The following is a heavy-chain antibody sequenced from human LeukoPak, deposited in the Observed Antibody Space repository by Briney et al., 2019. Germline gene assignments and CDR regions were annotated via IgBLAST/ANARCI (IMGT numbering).Heavy chain of an antibody. CDR2: ISGDGGST. CDR3: AKDKYSSSWNGMDV. CDR1: GFTFDDYA. D-gene: IGHD6-13*01. Sequence: GGSLRLSCAASGFTFDDYAMHWVRQAPGKGLEWVSLISGDGGSTYYADSVKGRFTISRDNGKNSLYLQMNSLRTEDTALYHCAKDKYSSSWNGMDVWGQGTTVTVSS. J-gene: IGHJ6*02. V-gene: IGHV3-43*02.